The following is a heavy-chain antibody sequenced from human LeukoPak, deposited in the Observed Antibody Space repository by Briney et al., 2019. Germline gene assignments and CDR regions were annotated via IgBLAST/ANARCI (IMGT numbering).Heavy chain of an antibody. CDR2: IRYDGSNK. D-gene: IGHD5-12*01. Sequence: PGGSLRLSCAASGFTFSRYGMHWVRQAPGKGLEWVAFIRYDGSNKYYADSVKGRFTISRDNSKNTLYLHVNSLRPEGTAVYYWAKGSGYGAQYYYYYMDVWGKGTTVTISS. CDR3: AKGSGYGAQYYYYYMDV. CDR1: GFTFSRYG. V-gene: IGHV3-30*02. J-gene: IGHJ6*03.